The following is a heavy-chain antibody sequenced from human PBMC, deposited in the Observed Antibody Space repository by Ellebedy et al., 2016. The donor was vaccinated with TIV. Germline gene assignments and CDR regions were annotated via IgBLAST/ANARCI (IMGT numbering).Heavy chain of an antibody. CDR2: IKQDGSEK. CDR3: ARGDYYDSSGYYHDAFDI. D-gene: IGHD3-22*01. CDR1: GFTFSSYW. V-gene: IGHV3-7*01. Sequence: GGSLRLSCAASGFTFSSYWMSWVRQAPGKGLEWVANIKQDGSEKYYVDPVKGRFTSSRDNAKNSLYLQMNSLRAEDTAVYYCARGDYYDSSGYYHDAFDIWGQGTMVTVSS. J-gene: IGHJ3*02.